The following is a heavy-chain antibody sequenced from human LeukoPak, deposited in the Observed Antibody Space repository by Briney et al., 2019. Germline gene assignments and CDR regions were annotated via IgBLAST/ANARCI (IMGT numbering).Heavy chain of an antibody. CDR1: GYTFTGYY. V-gene: IGHV1-2*02. D-gene: IGHD3-3*01. Sequence: ASVKVSCKASGYTFTGYYMHWVRQSPGQGLEWMGWINPNSGGTNYAQKFQGRVTMTRDTSISTAYMELSMLRSDDTAVYYCARAFYDFWSGYYNPHFDYWGQGTLATVSS. J-gene: IGHJ4*02. CDR2: INPNSGGT. CDR3: ARAFYDFWSGYYNPHFDY.